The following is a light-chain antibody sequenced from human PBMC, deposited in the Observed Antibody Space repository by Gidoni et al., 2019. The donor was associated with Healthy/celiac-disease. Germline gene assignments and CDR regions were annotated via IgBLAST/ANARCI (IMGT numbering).Light chain of an antibody. CDR1: QSVLYSSNNKNY. Sequence: IVMTQSPDSLAVSLGERATINCKSSQSVLYSSNNKNYLAWYQQKPGQPPKLLIYWASTRESGVPDRFSGSGSGTDSSLTSSSLQAEDVAVYYCQQDYSTPFTFGPGTKVDIK. J-gene: IGKJ3*01. CDR2: WAS. CDR3: QQDYSTPFT. V-gene: IGKV4-1*01.